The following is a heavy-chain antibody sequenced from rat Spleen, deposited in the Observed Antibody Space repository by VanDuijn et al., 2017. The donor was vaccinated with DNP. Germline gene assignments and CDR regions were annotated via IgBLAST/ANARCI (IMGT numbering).Heavy chain of an antibody. V-gene: IGHV2-16*01. CDR2: IRSGGSA. CDR1: GFSLTSYG. D-gene: IGHD1-11*01. J-gene: IGHJ2*01. Sequence: QVHLKESGPGLVQPSQTLSLTCTVSGFSLTSYGVSWVRQPPGKGLEWIAAIRSGGSAAYYSALRSRLSISRDTSKSQVLLKMHSLQTEDTAMYFCARFYGGFDYWGQGVMVTVSS. CDR3: ARFYGGFDY.